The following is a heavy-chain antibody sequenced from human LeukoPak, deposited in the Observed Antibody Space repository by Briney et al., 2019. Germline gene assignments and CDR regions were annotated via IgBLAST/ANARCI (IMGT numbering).Heavy chain of an antibody. D-gene: IGHD4-17*01. Sequence: GGSLRLSCAASGFTFSSYRMNWVRQAPGKGLEWVSSISGSSSYIYYADSAKGRFTISRDNAKNSLYLQMNSLRAEDTAVYYCARDRTTVIPYYYYGMDVWGQGTTVTVSS. J-gene: IGHJ6*02. CDR2: ISGSSSYI. CDR1: GFTFSSYR. V-gene: IGHV3-21*01. CDR3: ARDRTTVIPYYYYGMDV.